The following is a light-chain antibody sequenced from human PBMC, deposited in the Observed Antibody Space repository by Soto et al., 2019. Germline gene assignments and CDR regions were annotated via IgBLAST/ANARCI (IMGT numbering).Light chain of an antibody. Sequence: QSVLPQPPSASGTPGQRVTISSSGSSSNIGSNTVNWYQHLPGTAPKLLIYSNIRRPSGVPDRFSGSKSGTSASLAISGLQSEDEADYYCAAWDDSLNELTFGGGTKVTVL. CDR3: AAWDDSLNELT. CDR2: SNI. CDR1: SSNIGSNT. J-gene: IGLJ2*01. V-gene: IGLV1-44*01.